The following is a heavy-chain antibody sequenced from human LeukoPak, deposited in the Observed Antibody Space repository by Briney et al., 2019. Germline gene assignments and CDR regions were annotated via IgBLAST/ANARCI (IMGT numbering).Heavy chain of an antibody. CDR3: VSFYETY. D-gene: IGHD2/OR15-2a*01. V-gene: IGHV3-74*01. Sequence: GGSLRLSCAASSNYWMHWVRQALGKGLVWVSHINSDGSWTSYADSVKGRFTISKDNAKNTVYLQMNSLRAEDTAVYYCVSFYETYWGRGTLVTVSS. J-gene: IGHJ4*02. CDR1: SNYW. CDR2: INSDGSWT.